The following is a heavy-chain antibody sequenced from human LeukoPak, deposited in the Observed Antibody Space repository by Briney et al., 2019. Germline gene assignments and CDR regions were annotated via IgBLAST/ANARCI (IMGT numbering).Heavy chain of an antibody. D-gene: IGHD3-10*01. V-gene: IGHV4-39*01. Sequence: PSETLSLTCTVSGGSTSSSSYYWGRIRQPPGKGLEWIGSIYYSGSTYYNPSLKSRVTISVDTSKNQFSLKLSSVTAADTAVYYCASKDERITMVRGVIRFDYWGQGTLVTVSS. J-gene: IGHJ4*02. CDR2: IYYSGST. CDR3: ASKDERITMVRGVIRFDY. CDR1: GGSTSSSSYY.